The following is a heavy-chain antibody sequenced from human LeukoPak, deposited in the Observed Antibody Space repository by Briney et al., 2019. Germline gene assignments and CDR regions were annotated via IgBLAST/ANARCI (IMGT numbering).Heavy chain of an antibody. J-gene: IGHJ4*02. CDR1: GFTFSSYA. CDR2: ISGSGGST. D-gene: IGHD3-9*01. V-gene: IGHV3-23*01. CDR3: AKGILTGYYKSTHFDY. Sequence: GGSLRLSCAASGFTFSSYAMSWVRQAPGKGLEWVSAISGSGGSTYYADSVKGRFTISRDNSKNTLYLQMNSLRAEDTAVYYCAKGILTGYYKSTHFDYWGQGTLVTVSS.